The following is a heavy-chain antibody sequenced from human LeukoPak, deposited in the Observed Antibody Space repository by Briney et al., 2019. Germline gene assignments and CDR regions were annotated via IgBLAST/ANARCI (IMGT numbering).Heavy chain of an antibody. J-gene: IGHJ4*02. CDR1: GFTFSSYA. CDR3: AKRYSSSGWYFDY. D-gene: IGHD6-6*01. CDR2: ISGSGGST. Sequence: GGSLRLSCAASGFTFSSYAMSWVRQAPGKGLEWVSAISGSGGSTYYADSVKGRLTISRDNSKNTLYLQMNSLRAEDTAVYYCAKRYSSSGWYFDYWGQGTLVTVSS. V-gene: IGHV3-23*01.